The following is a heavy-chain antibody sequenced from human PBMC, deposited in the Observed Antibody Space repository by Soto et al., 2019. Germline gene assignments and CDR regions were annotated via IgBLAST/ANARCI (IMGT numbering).Heavy chain of an antibody. Sequence: GGSLRLSCAASGFTFSSYAMHWVRQAPGKGLEWVAVISYDGSNKYYADSVKGRFTISRDNSKNTLYLQMNSLRAEDTAVYYCAKDRSAEVDTAMDSTHYYYYYGMDVWGQGTTVTVSS. CDR3: AKDRSAEVDTAMDSTHYYYYYGMDV. CDR2: ISYDGSNK. D-gene: IGHD5-18*01. CDR1: GFTFSSYA. V-gene: IGHV3-30-3*01. J-gene: IGHJ6*02.